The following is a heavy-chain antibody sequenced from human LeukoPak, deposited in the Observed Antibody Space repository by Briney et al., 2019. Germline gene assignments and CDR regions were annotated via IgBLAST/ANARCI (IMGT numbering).Heavy chain of an antibody. CDR3: ARVGDYGGNSGFDY. CDR1: GYIFTDYY. CDR2: IIPIFGTA. Sequence: GASVKVSCKASGYIFTDYYMHWVRQAPGQGLEWMGRIIPIFGTANYAQKFQGRVTITTDESTSTAYMELSSLRSEDTAVYYCARVGDYGGNSGFDYWGQGTLVTVSS. D-gene: IGHD4-23*01. J-gene: IGHJ4*02. V-gene: IGHV1-69*05.